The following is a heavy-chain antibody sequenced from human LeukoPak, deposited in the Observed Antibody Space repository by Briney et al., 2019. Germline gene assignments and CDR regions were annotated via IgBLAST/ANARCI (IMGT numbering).Heavy chain of an antibody. CDR1: GGSISSGSYY. V-gene: IGHV4-61*02. D-gene: IGHD3-22*01. CDR2: TYTSGST. Sequence: PSETLSLTCTVSGGSISSGSYYWSWIRQPAGKGLEWIGLTYTSGSTNYNPSLKSRVTISVDTSKNQFSLKLSSVTAADTAVYYCARVWKYYYDSSGYDTWGQGTLVTVSS. J-gene: IGHJ5*02. CDR3: ARVWKYYYDSSGYDT.